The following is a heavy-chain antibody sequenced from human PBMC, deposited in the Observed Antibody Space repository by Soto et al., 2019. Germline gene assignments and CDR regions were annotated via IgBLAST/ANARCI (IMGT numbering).Heavy chain of an antibody. D-gene: IGHD3-3*01. V-gene: IGHV3-48*03. Sequence: GGSLRLSCVASGFTFSSYEMNWVRQAPGKGLEWVSYISRTGTTIYYADSVKGRFTISRDNAKKSLYLQMNSLRVEDTALYYCAGALFGAPLGYWGQGTLVTVSS. J-gene: IGHJ4*02. CDR3: AGALFGAPLGY. CDR1: GFTFSSYE. CDR2: ISRTGTTI.